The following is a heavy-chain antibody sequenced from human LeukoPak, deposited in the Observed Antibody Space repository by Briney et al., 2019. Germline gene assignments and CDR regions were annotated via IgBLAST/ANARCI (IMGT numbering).Heavy chain of an antibody. J-gene: IGHJ4*02. CDR3: AGWGCSGGSCHFDY. Sequence: SETLSLTCTVSGGSISSYYWSWIRQPPGKGLEWIVYIYYSGSTNYNPSLKSRVTISVDTSKNQFSLKLSSVTAADTAVYYCAGWGCSGGSCHFDYWGQGTLVTVSS. V-gene: IGHV4-59*08. CDR2: IYYSGST. CDR1: GGSISSYY. D-gene: IGHD2-15*01.